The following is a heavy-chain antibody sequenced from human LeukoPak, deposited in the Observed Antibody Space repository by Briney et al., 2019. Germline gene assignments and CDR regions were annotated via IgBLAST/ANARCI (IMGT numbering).Heavy chain of an antibody. J-gene: IGHJ4*02. D-gene: IGHD6-19*01. Sequence: PGGSLRLSCAASGFTFTTEAMTWVRQAPGKGLEWVSTISDDGRTTYYADSVKGRFTISRDNSKSIVYLQMNSLRAEDTAFYYCAKGLGFMPQFDYWGQGTLVAVSS. V-gene: IGHV3-23*01. CDR1: GFTFTTEA. CDR3: AKGLGFMPQFDY. CDR2: ISDDGRTT.